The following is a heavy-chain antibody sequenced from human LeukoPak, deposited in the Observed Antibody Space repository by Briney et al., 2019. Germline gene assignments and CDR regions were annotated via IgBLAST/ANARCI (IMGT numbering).Heavy chain of an antibody. D-gene: IGHD5-24*01. J-gene: IGHJ4*02. CDR1: GYTFTGYY. CDR3: AREDGYNGFGY. V-gene: IGHV1-2*02. Sequence: ASVKVSCKASGYTFTGYYMHWVRQAPGQGLEWMGWINPNSGGTNYAQKFQGRVTMTRDMSTSTVYMELSSLRSEDTAVYYCAREDGYNGFGYWGQGTLVTVSS. CDR2: INPNSGGT.